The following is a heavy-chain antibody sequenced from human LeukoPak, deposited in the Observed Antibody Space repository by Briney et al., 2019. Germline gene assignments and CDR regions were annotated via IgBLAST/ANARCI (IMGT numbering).Heavy chain of an antibody. J-gene: IGHJ4*02. CDR3: ARGGSRGFDY. CDR1: GFTVSSYY. V-gene: IGHV3-53*01. Sequence: RGGSLRLSCTAFGFTVSSYYLGWVRQAPGEGLEWVSVIYSGGSTYYADSVKGRFTISRDNSKNTLYLQMNSLRAEDAAVYYCARGGSRGFDYWGQGTLVSDSS. CDR2: IYSGGST.